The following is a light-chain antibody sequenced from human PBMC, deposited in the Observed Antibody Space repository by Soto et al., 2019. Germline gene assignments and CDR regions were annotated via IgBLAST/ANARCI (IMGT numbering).Light chain of an antibody. CDR3: SSYTGSGTLV. Sequence: QSALTQPPSASGSPGQSVTIPCTGTSSDVGGYDHVSWYQQHPGKAPKLMIYEVTKRPAGVPDRFSGSKSGNTASLTVSGLQAEDEADYYCSSYTGSGTLVFGGGTKLTVL. J-gene: IGLJ3*02. CDR1: SSDVGGYDH. V-gene: IGLV2-8*01. CDR2: EVT.